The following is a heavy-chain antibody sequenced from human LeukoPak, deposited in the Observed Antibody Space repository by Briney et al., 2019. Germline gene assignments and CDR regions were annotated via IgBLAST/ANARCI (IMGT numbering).Heavy chain of an antibody. D-gene: IGHD2-8*01. V-gene: IGHV3-74*01. Sequence: TGGSLRLSCAAPGFTFSKYWMHWVRKAPGKGLVWVSRVNSDGSSTNYADSVKGRFTISRDNAKNTLYLQMNSLRAEDTAVYYCTRDQIMDGPDALDIWGQGTMVTVSS. J-gene: IGHJ3*02. CDR2: VNSDGSST. CDR3: TRDQIMDGPDALDI. CDR1: GFTFSKYW.